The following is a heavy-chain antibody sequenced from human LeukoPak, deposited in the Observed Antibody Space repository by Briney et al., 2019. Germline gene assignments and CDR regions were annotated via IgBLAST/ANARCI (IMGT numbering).Heavy chain of an antibody. CDR1: GYSFTSYW. J-gene: IGHJ4*02. V-gene: IGHV5-51*01. Sequence: GESLKIFCKASGYSFTSYWIGWVRLMTGKGLDRVGIIYSGDFDTRYSPSFQGQVTNSADKSIGTAYLQWSSLKASDTAMYYCARCYGDSLPRYFDYWGQGTLVTVSS. CDR3: ARCYGDSLPRYFDY. CDR2: IYSGDFDT. D-gene: IGHD4-17*01.